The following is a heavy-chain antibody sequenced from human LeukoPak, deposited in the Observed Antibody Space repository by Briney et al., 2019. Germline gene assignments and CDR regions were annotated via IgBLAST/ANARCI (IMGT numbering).Heavy chain of an antibody. CDR2: ISGSGGST. J-gene: IGHJ4*02. CDR3: ARGEAVAGTDY. CDR1: GFTFSSYA. V-gene: IGHV3-23*01. Sequence: PGGSLRLSCAASGFTFSSYAMSWVRQAPGKGLEWVSAISGSGGSTYYADSVKGRFTISRDNAKNSLYLQMNSLRAEDTAVYYCARGEAVAGTDYWGQGTLVTVSS. D-gene: IGHD6-19*01.